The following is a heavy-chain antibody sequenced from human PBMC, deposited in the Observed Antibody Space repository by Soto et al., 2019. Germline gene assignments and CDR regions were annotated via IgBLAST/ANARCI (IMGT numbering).Heavy chain of an antibody. CDR3: ATDVGGGGPFFEF. J-gene: IGHJ4*02. CDR2: IDRTGGAT. D-gene: IGHD2-15*01. CDR1: GFAFNNYA. V-gene: IGHV3-23*01. Sequence: VGSLRLSCVASGFAFNNYAMSWVRQAPGKGLEWVSTIDRTGGATHYADSVKGRFTISRDNSKNTLFLQMNILGVEDADKYYCATDVGGGGPFFEFWGQGTLVTVSS.